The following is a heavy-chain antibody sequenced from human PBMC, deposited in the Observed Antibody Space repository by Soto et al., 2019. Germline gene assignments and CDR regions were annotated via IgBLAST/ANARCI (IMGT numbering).Heavy chain of an antibody. CDR2: IVPNIGTV. J-gene: IGHJ4*02. CDR3: ARRDTSGFLRYFDN. CDR1: GGTLSTFINYP. V-gene: IGHV1-69*06. Sequence: ASVKVSCKASGGTLSTFINYPINWVRQAPGQGLEWMGGIVPNIGTVNYAQKFQGRVTITADKSTGTAYMELSNLRSEDSALYYCARRDTSGFLRYFDNWGQGTLVTSPQ. D-gene: IGHD3-3*01.